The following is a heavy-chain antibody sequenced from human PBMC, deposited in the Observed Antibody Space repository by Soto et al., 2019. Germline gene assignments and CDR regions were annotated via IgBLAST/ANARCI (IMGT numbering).Heavy chain of an antibody. CDR1: GFSLTTDRVG. V-gene: IGHV2-5*02. CDR2: IYWDDSK. Sequence: QITLKESGPTLVKPTQTLTLTCTFSGFSLTTDRVGVGWIRQPPGEALEWLAVIYWDDSKTYRPSLESRLTITKDTSKKQVGLTMTNMDSLETAKYYCAHAYGGRSLYGGQGTLVTVSS. J-gene: IGHJ4*02. CDR3: AHAYGGRSLY. D-gene: IGHD1-26*01.